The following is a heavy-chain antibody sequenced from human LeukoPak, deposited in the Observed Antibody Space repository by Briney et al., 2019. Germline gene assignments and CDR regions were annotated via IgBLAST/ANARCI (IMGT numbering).Heavy chain of an antibody. D-gene: IGHD4-23*01. CDR3: ARGSRVKDALDI. J-gene: IGHJ3*02. Sequence: GGSLRLSCAASGFTFDDYAMPWVRQAPGKGLEWVSGISWNSGSIGYADSVKGRFTISRDNAKNSLYLQMNSLRAEDTAVYYCARGSRVKDALDIWGQGTMVTVSS. CDR2: ISWNSGSI. V-gene: IGHV3-9*01. CDR1: GFTFDDYA.